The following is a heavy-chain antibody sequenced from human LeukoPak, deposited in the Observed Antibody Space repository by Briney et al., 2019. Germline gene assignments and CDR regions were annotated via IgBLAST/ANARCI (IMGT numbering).Heavy chain of an antibody. CDR1: GGSISSFY. Sequence: SETLSLTCTVSGGSISSFYWGWIRQPPGKGLEWIAYTYYSGITNYNPSLKSRATISVDTSKKQFSLKLSSVTAADTAVYYCARVTIAAAGIEGWFDPWGQGTLVTVSS. D-gene: IGHD6-13*01. V-gene: IGHV4-59*01. J-gene: IGHJ5*02. CDR3: ARVTIAAAGIEGWFDP. CDR2: TYYSGIT.